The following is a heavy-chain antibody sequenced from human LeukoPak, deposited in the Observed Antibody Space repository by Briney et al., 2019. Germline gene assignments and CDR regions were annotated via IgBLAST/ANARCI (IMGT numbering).Heavy chain of an antibody. J-gene: IGHJ4*02. CDR1: GGSISSYY. CDR2: VKSKNEGGTI. Sequence: ETLSLTCTVSGGSISSYYWSWVRQTPGKGLEWVGRVKSKNEGGTIDYAAPVKGRFTISSDDSTNTLYLQMNSLKTEDTAVYYCTTDRRHWGQGTLVTVSS. V-gene: IGHV3-15*01. CDR3: TTDRRH.